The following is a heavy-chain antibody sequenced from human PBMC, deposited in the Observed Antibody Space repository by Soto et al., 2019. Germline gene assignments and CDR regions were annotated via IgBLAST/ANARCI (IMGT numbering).Heavy chain of an antibody. CDR1: GFTFTSYA. J-gene: IGHJ3*02. D-gene: IGHD2-8*02. CDR3: AGGHTGGNYAFDI. CDR2: VTESGSHT. V-gene: IGHV3-23*01. Sequence: GGSLRLSCAASGFTFTSYAMTWVRQAPGKGLEWVSSVTESGSHTYYADSVKGRFTISRDNSKNTLYVQMSSLRAEDTAVYYCAGGHTGGNYAFDIWGQGTMVTVSS.